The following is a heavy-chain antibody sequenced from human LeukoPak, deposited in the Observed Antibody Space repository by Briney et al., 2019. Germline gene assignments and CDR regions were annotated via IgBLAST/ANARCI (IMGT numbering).Heavy chain of an antibody. D-gene: IGHD1-26*01. CDR1: GGTFSSYA. V-gene: IGHV1-69*05. CDR2: IIPIFGTA. Sequence: ASVKVSCKASGGTFSSYAISWVRQAPGQGLEWMGGIIPIFGTANYAQKFQGRVTITTDESTSTAYMELSSLRSEDTAVYYCARGSAELRNDYYFDYWGQGTLVTVSS. CDR3: ARGSAELRNDYYFDY. J-gene: IGHJ4*02.